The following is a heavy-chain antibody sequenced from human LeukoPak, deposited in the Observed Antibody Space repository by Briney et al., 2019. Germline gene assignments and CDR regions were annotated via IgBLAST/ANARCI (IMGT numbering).Heavy chain of an antibody. CDR1: GGSFSGYY. CDR2: INHSGST. D-gene: IGHD3-3*01. J-gene: IGHJ5*02. Sequence: SETLSLTCAVYGGSFSGYYWSWIRQPPGKGLEWIGEINHSGSTNYNPSLKSRVTISVDTSKNQFSLKLSSVTAADTAVYYCARSYYDFWSGYSPSYNWFDPWGQGTLVTVSS. CDR3: ARSYYDFWSGYSPSYNWFDP. V-gene: IGHV4-34*01.